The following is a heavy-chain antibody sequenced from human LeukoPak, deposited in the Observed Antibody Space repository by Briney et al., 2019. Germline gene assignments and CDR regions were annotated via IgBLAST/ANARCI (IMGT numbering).Heavy chain of an antibody. CDR3: ASCPSREGQLDY. Sequence: VASVKVSCKASGGTFSSYAISWVRQAPGQGLEWMGGIIPIFGTANYAQKFQGRVTITADKSTSTAYMELSSLRSEDTAVYYCASCPSREGQLDYWGQGTLVTVSS. D-gene: IGHD1-26*01. CDR1: GGTFSSYA. J-gene: IGHJ4*02. CDR2: IIPIFGTA. V-gene: IGHV1-69*06.